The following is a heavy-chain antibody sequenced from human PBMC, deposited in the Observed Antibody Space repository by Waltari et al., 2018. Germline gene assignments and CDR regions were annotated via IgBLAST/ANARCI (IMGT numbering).Heavy chain of an antibody. CDR1: GGPISRSNYY. D-gene: IGHD5-18*01. J-gene: IGHJ6*02. V-gene: IGHV4-39*01. CDR3: ARQCKGYNYGLGDYYYYGMDV. Sequence: QLQLQASGPGLVKPSETLSLTCTVSGGPISRSNYYRGWTRQPPGKGLAWIWSIYYCGTTYYNPSLKSRVTISVDTSKNQFSLKLSSVTAADTAMYYCARQCKGYNYGLGDYYYYGMDVWGQGTTVTVSS. CDR2: IYYCGTT.